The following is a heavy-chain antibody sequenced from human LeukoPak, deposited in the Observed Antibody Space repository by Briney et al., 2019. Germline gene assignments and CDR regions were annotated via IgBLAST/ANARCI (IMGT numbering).Heavy chain of an antibody. V-gene: IGHV4-4*02. D-gene: IGHD2-2*01. J-gene: IGHJ5*02. CDR3: ARGSGITRYCSSTSCYEFDP. Sequence: PSGTLSLTCAVSGGSISSSNRWIWVRQPPGKGLEWIGEIYHSGTTNYNPSLKSRVTISVDKSKNQFSLKLSSVTAADTAVYYCARGSGITRYCSSTSCYEFDPWGQGTLVTVSS. CDR1: GGSISSSNR. CDR2: IYHSGTT.